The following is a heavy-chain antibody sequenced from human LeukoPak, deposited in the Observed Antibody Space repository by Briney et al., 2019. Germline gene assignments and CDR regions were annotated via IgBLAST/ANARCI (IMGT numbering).Heavy chain of an antibody. CDR2: MNPNSGNT. CDR3: ARAGRGRYTESLDY. D-gene: IGHD3-16*01. J-gene: IGHJ4*02. CDR1: GYTFTSYD. Sequence: ASVKVSCKASGYTFTSYDINWVRQATGQGLEWMGWMNPNSGNTGYAQKFQGRVTMTRNTSISTAYMKLSSLRSEDTAVYYCARAGRGRYTESLDYWGQGTLVTVSS. V-gene: IGHV1-8*01.